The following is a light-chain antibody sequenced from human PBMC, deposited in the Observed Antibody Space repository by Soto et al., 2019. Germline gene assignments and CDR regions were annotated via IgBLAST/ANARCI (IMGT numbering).Light chain of an antibody. Sequence: DIQMTQSPTSLSTSVGDRVTITCRASQSISSYLNWYQQKPGKAPKFLIYAASRLQSGVPSRFSGSGSGTDSTLTISSLQPEDVATYYCQQSYMTPLTFGGGTKLEI. J-gene: IGKJ4*01. CDR2: AAS. V-gene: IGKV1-39*01. CDR1: QSISSY. CDR3: QQSYMTPLT.